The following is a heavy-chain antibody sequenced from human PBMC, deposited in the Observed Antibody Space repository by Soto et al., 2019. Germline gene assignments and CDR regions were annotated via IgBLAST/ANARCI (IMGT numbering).Heavy chain of an antibody. D-gene: IGHD2-15*01. Sequence: PGGSLRLSCAASGFTFSRDWMHWVRQAPGKGLVWASRVNSDGSTINYADSVKGRFTISRDNAKNTLYLQMNSLRVDDTAKYYCVRWPEYWGQGTLVTVSS. CDR3: VRWPEY. CDR2: VNSDGSTI. CDR1: GFTFSRDW. V-gene: IGHV3-74*01. J-gene: IGHJ4*01.